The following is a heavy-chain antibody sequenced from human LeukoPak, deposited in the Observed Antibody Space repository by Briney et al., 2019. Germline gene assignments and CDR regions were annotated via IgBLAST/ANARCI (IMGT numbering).Heavy chain of an antibody. CDR2: IHYSGGT. J-gene: IGHJ4*02. D-gene: IGHD4-17*01. Sequence: SETLSLTCTVSGASISRYYWSWIRQPPGKGLEWIGYIHYSGGTNYNASLKSRVAMPLDTSKNQFSLKLKSVTAADTAVYYCARDKGSYGAHFDYWGQGILVTVSS. CDR3: ARDKGSYGAHFDY. CDR1: GASISRYY. V-gene: IGHV4-59*01.